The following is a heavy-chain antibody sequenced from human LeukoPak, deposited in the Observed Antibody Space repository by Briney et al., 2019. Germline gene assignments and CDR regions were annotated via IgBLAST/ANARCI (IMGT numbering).Heavy chain of an antibody. CDR1: GYSLTDYY. Sequence: ASVKVSCKASGYSLTDYYIHWVRQAPGQGLEWMGWIDPNSGGTNYAQKFQGWLTMTRDTSISTAYMELSGLRSDDTAVHYCARDGVVRGVIVYWGQGTLVTVSS. CDR3: ARDGVVRGVIVY. V-gene: IGHV1-2*04. J-gene: IGHJ4*02. D-gene: IGHD3-10*01. CDR2: IDPNSGGT.